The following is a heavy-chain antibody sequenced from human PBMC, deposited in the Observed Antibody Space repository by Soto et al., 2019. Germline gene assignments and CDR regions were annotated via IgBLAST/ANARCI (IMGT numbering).Heavy chain of an antibody. Sequence: PGGSLRLSCAASGFTFSSYGMHWVRQAPGKGLEWVVVISYDGSNTYYADSVKGRFTISRDHSKNTLSLQMNSLRDADTAVYYSAKDRGAARRSQPWDIDYGGQGTLVTVSS. CDR3: AKDRGAARRSQPWDIDY. J-gene: IGHJ4*02. D-gene: IGHD6-25*01. V-gene: IGHV3-30*18. CDR1: GFTFSSYG. CDR2: ISYDGSNT.